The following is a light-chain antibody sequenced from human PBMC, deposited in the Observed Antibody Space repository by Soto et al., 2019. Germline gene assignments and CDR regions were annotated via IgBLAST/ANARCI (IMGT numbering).Light chain of an antibody. CDR1: QSVSSY. J-gene: IGKJ5*01. V-gene: IGKV3-11*01. CDR3: QQRSSWPPT. Sequence: EIVLTPAPATPSFSPGERATLSCRASQSVSSYLAWYQQRPGQAPRLLIYDASNRATGVPARFSGSGSGTDFTLTISSLEPEDFAVYYCQQRSSWPPTFGQGTRLEIK. CDR2: DAS.